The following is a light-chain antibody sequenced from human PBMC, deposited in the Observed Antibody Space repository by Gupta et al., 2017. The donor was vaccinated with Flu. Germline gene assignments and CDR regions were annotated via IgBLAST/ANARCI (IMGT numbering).Light chain of an antibody. V-gene: IGKV1-39*01. CDR1: QTFSDY. J-gene: IGKJ2*01. Sequence: DIQMTPYPSSLSASVGDRVTITCRASQTFSDYLNWFQQKPGKAPKLLIYDASKLQSGVPPRFSGSGSGTDFTLTISSLQPEDFATYYCQQSDTTPSTFGQGTKLEIK. CDR3: QQSDTTPST. CDR2: DAS.